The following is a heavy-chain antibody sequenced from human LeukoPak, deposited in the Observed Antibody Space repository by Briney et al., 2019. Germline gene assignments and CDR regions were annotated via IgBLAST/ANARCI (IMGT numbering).Heavy chain of an antibody. CDR2: IRSKAYGGTT. CDR1: GFTFSYYG. D-gene: IGHD6-19*01. Sequence: PGGSLRLSCAASGFTFSYYGIHWVRQAPGKGLEWVGFIRSKAYGGTTEYAASVKGRFTISRDDSKSIAYLQMNSLKTEDTAVYYCTRDKYSSGWFDAFDIWGQGTMVTVSS. V-gene: IGHV3-49*04. J-gene: IGHJ3*02. CDR3: TRDKYSSGWFDAFDI.